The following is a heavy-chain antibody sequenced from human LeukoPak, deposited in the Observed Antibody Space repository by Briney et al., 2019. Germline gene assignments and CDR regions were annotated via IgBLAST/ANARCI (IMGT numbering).Heavy chain of an antibody. Sequence: SETLSLTCTVSGGSISSSSYYWDWIRQPPGKGLEWMGTIYYSGSTNNNPSLKSRVTISVDTSKNQFSLKLSSVTAADTAVYYCARRHSSSWSDFDYWGQGTLVTVSS. J-gene: IGHJ4*02. CDR1: GGSISSSSYY. CDR2: IYYSGST. D-gene: IGHD6-13*01. V-gene: IGHV4-39*01. CDR3: ARRHSSSWSDFDY.